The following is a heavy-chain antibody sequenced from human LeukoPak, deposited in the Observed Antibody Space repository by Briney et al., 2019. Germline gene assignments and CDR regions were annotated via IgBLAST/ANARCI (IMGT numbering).Heavy chain of an antibody. V-gene: IGHV1-69*13. CDR2: IIPIFGTA. Sequence: ASVKVSCKASGYTFTSYGISWVRQAPGQGLEWMGWIIPIFGTANYAQKFQGRVTITADESTSTAYMELSSLRSEDTAVYYCARTTGYSSGWYPNPVPNYYYYGMDVWGQGTTVTVSS. CDR1: GYTFTSYG. CDR3: ARTTGYSSGWYPNPVPNYYYYGMDV. D-gene: IGHD6-19*01. J-gene: IGHJ6*02.